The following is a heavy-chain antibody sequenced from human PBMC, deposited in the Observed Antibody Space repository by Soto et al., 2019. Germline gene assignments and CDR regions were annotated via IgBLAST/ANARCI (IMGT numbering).Heavy chain of an antibody. CDR2: INPKSGGT. V-gene: IGHV1-2*02. Sequence: GXSVKVSCKASGYPLTVYYMHWVRQAPGQGLEWMGWINPKSGGTMYPQKFQGRVTMTWDTSISTAYMALTRLRSDDTAVYYCARDLAKGGGSAGFHYWGQGTLVTVPS. D-gene: IGHD1-26*01. J-gene: IGHJ4*02. CDR1: GYPLTVYY. CDR3: ARDLAKGGGSAGFHY.